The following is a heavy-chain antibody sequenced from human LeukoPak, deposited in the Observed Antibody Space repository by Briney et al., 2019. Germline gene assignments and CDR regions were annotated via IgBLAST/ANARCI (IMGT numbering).Heavy chain of an antibody. D-gene: IGHD6-6*01. CDR3: AKARQPYSSSSGFDY. V-gene: IGHV3-23*01. CDR2: ISGSGGST. J-gene: IGHJ4*02. Sequence: PGGSLRLSCAASGFTFSIYAMSWVRQAPWKGLEWVSAISGSGGSTHYADSVKGRFTISRDNSKNTLYLQMNSLRAEDTAVYYCAKARQPYSSSSGFDYWGQGTLVTVSS. CDR1: GFTFSIYA.